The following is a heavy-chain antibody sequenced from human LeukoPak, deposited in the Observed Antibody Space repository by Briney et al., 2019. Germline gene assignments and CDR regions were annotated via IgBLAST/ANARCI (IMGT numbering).Heavy chain of an antibody. Sequence: SETLSLTCTVSGGSISSYYWSWIRQPPGKGLEWIGYIYYSGSTNYNPSLKSRVTISVDTSKNQFSLKLGSVTAADTAVYYCARKTSIAAAGSFDYWGQGTLVTVSS. CDR3: ARKTSIAAAGSFDY. V-gene: IGHV4-59*08. J-gene: IGHJ4*02. CDR1: GGSISSYY. CDR2: IYYSGST. D-gene: IGHD6-13*01.